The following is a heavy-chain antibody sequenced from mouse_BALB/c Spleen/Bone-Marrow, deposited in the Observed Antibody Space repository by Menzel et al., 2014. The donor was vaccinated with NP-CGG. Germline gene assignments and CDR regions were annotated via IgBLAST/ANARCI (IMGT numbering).Heavy chain of an antibody. CDR2: LDPETGGT. CDR3: ANWGYYAMDY. V-gene: IGHV1-15*01. J-gene: IGHJ4*01. Sequence: VQLQQSGAELVSPGASVTLSCKASGYTFTDYEMHWVKQTPVHGLEWIGTLDPETGGTAYNQKFKDMATLTADKSSTTAYMELRSLTSEDSAVYYCANWGYYAMDYWGQGISVTVSS. D-gene: IGHD4-1*01. CDR1: GYTFTDYE.